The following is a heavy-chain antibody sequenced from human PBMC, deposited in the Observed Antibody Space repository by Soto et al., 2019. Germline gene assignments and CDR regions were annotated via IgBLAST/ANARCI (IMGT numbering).Heavy chain of an antibody. J-gene: IGHJ6*03. CDR3: ALLRFSRIAALSGSGRCYAYCLDV. Sequence: SGPTLVNPTQTLTLTCTFPGFSLSTSGMCVSWVRQPPGKALEWLARIDWDDDKYYSTSLKTRLTISKDTSKNQVVLTMTNMDLVGTTTYYSALLRFSRIAALSGSGRCYAYCLDVWGKGTTVTVSS. V-gene: IGHV2-70*11. CDR2: IDWDDDK. CDR1: GFSLSTSGMC. D-gene: IGHD2-15*01.